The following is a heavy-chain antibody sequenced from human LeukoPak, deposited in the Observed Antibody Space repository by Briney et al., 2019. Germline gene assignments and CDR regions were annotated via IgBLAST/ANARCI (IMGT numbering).Heavy chain of an antibody. Sequence: SVKVSCKASGGTFSSYAISWVRQAPGQGLEWMGRIIPILGIANYAQKFQGRVTITADKSTSAAYMELSSLRSEDTAVYYCARDALPRPSYGSGSYYNVIYYGMDVWGQGTTVTVSS. V-gene: IGHV1-69*04. D-gene: IGHD3-10*01. J-gene: IGHJ6*02. CDR3: ARDALPRPSYGSGSYYNVIYYGMDV. CDR1: GGTFSSYA. CDR2: IIPILGIA.